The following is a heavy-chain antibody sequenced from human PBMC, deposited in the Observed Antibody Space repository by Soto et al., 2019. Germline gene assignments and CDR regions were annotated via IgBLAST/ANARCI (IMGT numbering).Heavy chain of an antibody. D-gene: IGHD6-13*01. CDR3: ARAWLAAAGLDY. J-gene: IGHJ4*02. Sequence: PGGSLRLSCAASGFTFSSYGMHWVRQAPGKGLEWVAVIWYDGSNKYYADSVKGRFTISRDNSKNTLYLQMNSLRAEDTAVYYCARAWLAAAGLDYWGQGTLVTVSS. CDR2: IWYDGSNK. V-gene: IGHV3-33*01. CDR1: GFTFSSYG.